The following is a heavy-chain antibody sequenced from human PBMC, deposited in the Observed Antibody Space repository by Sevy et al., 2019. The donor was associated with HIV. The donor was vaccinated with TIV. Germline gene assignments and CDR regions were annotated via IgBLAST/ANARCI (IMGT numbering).Heavy chain of an antibody. CDR1: GFTFSNAW. J-gene: IGHJ4*02. Sequence: GGSLRLSCTASGFTFSNAWMSWVRQAPGKGLEWVGRIKSQTDGGTADYAAPVKGRFTISRDDSKNKLYLQMNSLKTEDTAVYYCTTEPVTLFGVVISSNFDYWGQGTLVTVSS. CDR2: IKSQTDGGTA. V-gene: IGHV3-15*01. CDR3: TTEPVTLFGVVISSNFDY. D-gene: IGHD3-3*01.